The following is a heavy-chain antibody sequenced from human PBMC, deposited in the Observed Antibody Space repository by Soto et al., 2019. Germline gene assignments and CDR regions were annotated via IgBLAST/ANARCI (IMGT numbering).Heavy chain of an antibody. D-gene: IGHD6-13*01. J-gene: IGHJ4*02. CDR3: ERANHMVIAADAVDY. CDR1: GYTFTSYG. Sequence: GASVKVSCKASGYTFTSYGISWVRQAPGQGLEWMGWISAYNGNTNYAQKLQGRVTMTTDTSTSTAYMELRSLRSDDTAVYYCERANHMVIAADAVDYWGQGTLVTVYS. V-gene: IGHV1-18*01. CDR2: ISAYNGNT.